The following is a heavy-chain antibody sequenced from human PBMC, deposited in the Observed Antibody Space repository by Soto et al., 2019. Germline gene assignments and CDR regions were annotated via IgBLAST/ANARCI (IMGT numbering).Heavy chain of an antibody. V-gene: IGHV4-59*01. D-gene: IGHD6-19*01. J-gene: IGHJ4*02. CDR3: ARGEQWMDY. CDR2: IYYSGST. CDR1: GGSINSYY. Sequence: QVQLQESGPGLVKPSETLSLTCTVSGGSINSYYWSWIRQPPGKGLEWIGYIYYSGSTNYNPSLKSRVTISVDTSKNQFSLKLSSVTAADTAVYYCARGEQWMDYWGQGTLVTVSS.